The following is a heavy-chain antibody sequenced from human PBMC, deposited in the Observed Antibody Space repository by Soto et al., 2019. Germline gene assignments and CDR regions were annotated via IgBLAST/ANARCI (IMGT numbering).Heavy chain of an antibody. CDR1: GGSISSSCYY. Sequence: SETLSLTCTVSGGSISSSCYYWGWIRQPPGKGLEWIGSIYYSGSTYYNPSLKSRVTISVDTSKNQFSLKLSSVTAADTAAYYCASWPDFWSGYYREYFDYWGQGTLVTVSS. D-gene: IGHD3-3*01. V-gene: IGHV4-39*01. CDR3: ASWPDFWSGYYREYFDY. CDR2: IYYSGST. J-gene: IGHJ4*02.